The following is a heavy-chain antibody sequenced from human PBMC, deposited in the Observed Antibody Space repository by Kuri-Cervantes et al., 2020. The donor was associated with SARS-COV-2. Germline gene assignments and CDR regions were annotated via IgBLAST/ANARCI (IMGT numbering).Heavy chain of an antibody. Sequence: GGSLRLSCAASGFTVSSNYMSWVRQAPGKGLEWVSVIYSGGSTFYADSVKGRFIISRDNSENTLYLQINGLRVDDTAVYFCTRSSGYAPYLDAFDMWGQGTTVT. J-gene: IGHJ3*02. D-gene: IGHD3-22*01. CDR3: TRSSGYAPYLDAFDM. V-gene: IGHV3-53*01. CDR2: IYSGGST. CDR1: GFTVSSNY.